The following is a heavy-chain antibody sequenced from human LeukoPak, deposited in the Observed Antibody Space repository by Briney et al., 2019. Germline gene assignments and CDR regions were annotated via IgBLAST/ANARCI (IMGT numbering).Heavy chain of an antibody. CDR2: ISSSGTTI. J-gene: IGHJ4*02. CDR3: ARDYRSTFDY. CDR1: GFTFSDYY. D-gene: IGHD1-26*01. Sequence: PGGSLRLSCAASGFTFSDYYMSWIRQAPGKGLEWVSYISSSGTTISYTDSVKGRFTISRDNAKNSLYLQMNSLRAEDTAMYYCARDYRSTFDYWGQGTLVTVSS. V-gene: IGHV3-11*01.